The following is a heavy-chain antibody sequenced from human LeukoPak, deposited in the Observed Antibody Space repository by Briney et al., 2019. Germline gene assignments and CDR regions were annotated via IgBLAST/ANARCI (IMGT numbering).Heavy chain of an antibody. Sequence: NPGGSLRLSCAASGLTFNIYSVYWVREAPGKGLEWVSSISSSGTYISYADSVKGRFTISRDYAENSEFLQMNRLRVEDTALYYCARDSGTYLGLVDYWGQGTLVTVSS. CDR1: GLTFNIYS. CDR3: ARDSGTYLGLVDY. CDR2: ISSSGTYI. V-gene: IGHV3-21*01. J-gene: IGHJ4*02. D-gene: IGHD1-26*01.